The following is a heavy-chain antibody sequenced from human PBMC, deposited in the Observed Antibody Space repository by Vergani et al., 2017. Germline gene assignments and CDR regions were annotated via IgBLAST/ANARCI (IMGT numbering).Heavy chain of an antibody. CDR1: GFTVSSNY. J-gene: IGHJ4*02. Sequence: EVQLVESGGGLIQPGGSLRLSCAASGFTVSSNYMSWVRQAPGKGLEWVSVIYSGGSTYYADSVKCRFTISRDNSKNTLYLQMNSLRAEDTAVYYCARASGSYYSGFDYWGQGTLVTVSS. CDR2: IYSGGST. V-gene: IGHV3-53*01. CDR3: ARASGSYYSGFDY. D-gene: IGHD1-26*01.